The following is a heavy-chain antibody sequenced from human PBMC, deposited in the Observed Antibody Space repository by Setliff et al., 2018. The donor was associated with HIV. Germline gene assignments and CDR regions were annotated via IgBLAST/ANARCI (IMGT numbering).Heavy chain of an antibody. CDR2: IRKTVYGATT. J-gene: IGHJ4*02. D-gene: IGHD2-21*01. V-gene: IGHV3-49*04. CDR1: GFTFGDYR. Sequence: GGSLRLSCTTSGFTFGDYRMSWVRQAPGKGLEWVGFIRKTVYGATTEYAASVKGRFTISRDDSKSIAYLQMDSLKSEDTAVYYCAKVWLAGEVDLNMVITNWGQGTQVTVSS. CDR3: AKVWLAGEVDLNMVITN.